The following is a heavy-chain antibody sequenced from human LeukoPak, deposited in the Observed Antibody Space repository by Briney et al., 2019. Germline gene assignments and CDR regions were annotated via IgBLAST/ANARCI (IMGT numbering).Heavy chain of an antibody. Sequence: GGALRLSCAASGFTFSSYAMSWVRQAPGKGLEWVADISYDGSNKYYADSVKGRFTISRDNSKNTLYLQMNSLRAEDTAVYYCARGPERTGVGTRYYYDMDVWGQGTTVTVSS. CDR1: GFTFSSYA. V-gene: IGHV3-30-3*01. CDR3: ARGPERTGVGTRYYYDMDV. CDR2: ISYDGSNK. D-gene: IGHD2-8*01. J-gene: IGHJ6*02.